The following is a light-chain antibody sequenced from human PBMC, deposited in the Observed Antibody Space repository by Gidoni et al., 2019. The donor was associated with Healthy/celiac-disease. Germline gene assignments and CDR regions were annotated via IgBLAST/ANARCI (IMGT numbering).Light chain of an antibody. CDR1: QGISSY. CDR2: AAS. CDR3: QQYYSYPVT. V-gene: IGKV1-8*01. Sequence: AIRMTQSPSSFSASTVDRVTITCRASQGISSYLAWYQQKPGKARKLLIYAASTLQSGVPSRFSGSGSGTDFTLTISCLQSEDFATYYCQQYYSYPVTFGQGTKVEIK. J-gene: IGKJ1*01.